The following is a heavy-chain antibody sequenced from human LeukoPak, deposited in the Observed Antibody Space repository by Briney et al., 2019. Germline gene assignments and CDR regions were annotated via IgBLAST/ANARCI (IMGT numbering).Heavy chain of an antibody. D-gene: IGHD3-3*01. V-gene: IGHV3-23*01. J-gene: IGHJ3*02. CDR2: ISGSDDGT. CDR3: AKSRLSGINDAFDI. CDR1: GFTFSTYA. Sequence: GGSLRLSCAASGFTFSTYAMSWVRQIPGKGLEWVSAISGSDDGTYYADSVKGRFTISRDNSKNTLYLQMNSLRAEDTALYYCAKSRLSGINDAFDIWGQGTMVTVSS.